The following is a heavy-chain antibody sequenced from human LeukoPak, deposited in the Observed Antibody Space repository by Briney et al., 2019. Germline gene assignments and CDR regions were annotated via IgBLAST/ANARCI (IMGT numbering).Heavy chain of an antibody. J-gene: IGHJ4*02. CDR3: VAQGGDCATAVFDY. Sequence: PGGSLRLSCSASGFPFSSYTMHWVRQAPGKGLEYISAISTDGGSTYYADSVKGRFTISRDNSKNTLYLQMSSLRAEDTAVYYCVAQGGDCATAVFDYWGQGTLVTVSS. V-gene: IGHV3-64D*06. CDR2: ISTDGGST. CDR1: GFPFSSYT. D-gene: IGHD2-21*02.